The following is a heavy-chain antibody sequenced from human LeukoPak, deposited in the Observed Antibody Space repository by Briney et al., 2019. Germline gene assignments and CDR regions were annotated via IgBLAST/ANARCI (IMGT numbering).Heavy chain of an antibody. CDR1: GGSISSSSYY. CDR2: IYYSGST. V-gene: IGHV4-39*07. Sequence: PSETLSLTCTVSGGSISSSSYYWGWIRQPPGKGLEWIGSIYYSGSTNYNPSLKSRVTMSVDTSKNQFSLKLSSVTAADTAVYYCARESALAAAGLYNWFDPWGQGTLVTVSS. D-gene: IGHD6-13*01. CDR3: ARESALAAAGLYNWFDP. J-gene: IGHJ5*02.